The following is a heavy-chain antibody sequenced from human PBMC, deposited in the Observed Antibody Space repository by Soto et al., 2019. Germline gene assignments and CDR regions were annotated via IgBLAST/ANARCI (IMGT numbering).Heavy chain of an antibody. V-gene: IGHV5-51*01. CDR3: AASIFYYGMDV. CDR1: GYTFTNYW. J-gene: IGHJ6*04. CDR2: IYPGDSDT. Sequence: GESLKISCKGSGYTFTNYWIGWVRQMPGKGLEWMGIIYPGDSDTKYNPSFQGQVTISADKSITTTYLRWTSLKDSDTAIYYCAASIFYYGMDVRGKGTTVTVSS.